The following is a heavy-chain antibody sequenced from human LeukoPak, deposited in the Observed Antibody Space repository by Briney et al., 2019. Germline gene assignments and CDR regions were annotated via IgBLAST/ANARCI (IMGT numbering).Heavy chain of an antibody. CDR1: GGSISSGGYY. Sequence: SETLSLTCTVSGGSISSGGYYWSWIRQHPGTGLEWIGYIYYSGSTYYNPSLKSRVTISVDTSKNQFSLKLSSVTAADTAVYYCARAPKHHTTFAPEGYFDWLPPDYWGQGTLVTVSS. CDR2: IYYSGST. CDR3: ARAPKHHTTFAPEGYFDWLPPDY. D-gene: IGHD3-9*01. V-gene: IGHV4-31*03. J-gene: IGHJ4*02.